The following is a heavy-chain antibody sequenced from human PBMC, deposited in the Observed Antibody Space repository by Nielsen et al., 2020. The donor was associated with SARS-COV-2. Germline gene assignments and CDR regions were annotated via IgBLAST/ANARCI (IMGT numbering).Heavy chain of an antibody. J-gene: IGHJ5*02. CDR2: IAYDGSNK. CDR3: AKDLTSGSYYDWFDP. Sequence: SLKIYCEASGFTFDDYGMHWVRQAPVTGLEWVAVIAYDGSNKYYADSVKGRFTISRDNYKNTLYLQMNSLRAEDTAVYYCAKDLTSGSYYDWFDPWGKGTLVTVSS. D-gene: IGHD1-26*01. CDR1: GFTFDDYG. V-gene: IGHV3-30*18.